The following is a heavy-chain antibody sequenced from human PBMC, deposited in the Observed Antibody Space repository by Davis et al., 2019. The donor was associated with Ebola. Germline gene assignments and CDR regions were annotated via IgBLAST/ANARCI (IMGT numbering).Heavy chain of an antibody. CDR1: GDSGSTNNGA. J-gene: IGHJ3*02. D-gene: IGHD5-24*01. CDR3: ARGWLRTGLDI. CDR2: TYYNSKWYN. V-gene: IGHV6-1*01. Sequence: PSETLSLTCAISGDSGSTNNGAWNWIRQSPSRGLEWLGRTYYNSKWYNDYAVSVKSRITINPDTSKNQLSLHLNSMTPEDTAVYYCARGWLRTGLDIWGQGTMVIVSS.